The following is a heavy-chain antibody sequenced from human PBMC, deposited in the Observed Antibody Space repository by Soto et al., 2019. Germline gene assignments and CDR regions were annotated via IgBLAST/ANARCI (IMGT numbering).Heavy chain of an antibody. CDR2: IIPIFGTA. J-gene: IGHJ6*02. CDR3: ASSTSIAVALVTTYYYYGMDV. CDR1: GGTFSGYA. Sequence: SVKVSCKASGGTFSGYAISWVRQAPGQGLEWMGGIIPIFGTANYAQKFQGRVTITADESTSTAYMELSSLRSEDTAVYYCASSTSIAVALVTTYYYYGMDVWG. D-gene: IGHD6-19*01. V-gene: IGHV1-69*13.